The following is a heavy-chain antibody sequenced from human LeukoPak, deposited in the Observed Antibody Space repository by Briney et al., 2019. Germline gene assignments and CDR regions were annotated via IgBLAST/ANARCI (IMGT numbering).Heavy chain of an antibody. V-gene: IGHV1-2*02. CDR1: GYTFTGYY. CDR3: ASGTYYYFDY. CDR2: INTNNGDT. Sequence: ASVKVSCKAFGYTFTGYYMHWLRQAPGQALEWMGWINTNNGDTNFAQRFEGRVTMTRDTSISTAHMELSRLRSDDTAFYYCASGTYYYFDYWGQGTLVTVSS. D-gene: IGHD1-26*01. J-gene: IGHJ4*02.